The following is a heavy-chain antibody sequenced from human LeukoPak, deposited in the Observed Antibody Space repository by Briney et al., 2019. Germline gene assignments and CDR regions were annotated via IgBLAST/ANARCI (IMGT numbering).Heavy chain of an antibody. V-gene: IGHV3-30-3*01. CDR2: ISYDGSNK. CDR3: ARVWYSSSSSAFDI. Sequence: GGSLRLSCAASGFTFSSYAMHWVRQAPGKGLEWVAVISYDGSNKYYADSVKGRFTISRDNSKNTLYLQTNSLRAEDTAVYYCARVWYSSSSSAFDIWGQGTMVTVSS. CDR1: GFTFSSYA. J-gene: IGHJ3*02. D-gene: IGHD6-13*01.